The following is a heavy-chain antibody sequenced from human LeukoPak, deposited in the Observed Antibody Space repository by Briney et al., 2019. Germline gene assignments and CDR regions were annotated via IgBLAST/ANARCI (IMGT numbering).Heavy chain of an antibody. J-gene: IGHJ6*02. CDR1: GGSISSYY. V-gene: IGHV4-4*07. CDR3: ARGLRAVDV. Sequence: SETLSLTRTVSGGSISSYYWSWLRQSAGKGLEWIGRIYSSGSTNYNPSFTSRVTMSVDTSKNQFSLRLSSVTAADTAVYYCARGLRAVDVWGQGTTVTVSS. CDR2: IYSSGST.